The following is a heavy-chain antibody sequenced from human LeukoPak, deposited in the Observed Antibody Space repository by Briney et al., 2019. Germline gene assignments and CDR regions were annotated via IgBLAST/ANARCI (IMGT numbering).Heavy chain of an antibody. D-gene: IGHD3-16*01. CDR2: IYYSGST. Sequence: PSETLSLTCAVSGGSISSSSYYWGWIRQPPGTGLEWIGSIYYSGSTYSNPSLTSRVTISVDTYKNQFYLKLSSVTAADTAVYYCARGRGESGRWYYFDYWGQGTLVTASS. CDR3: ARGRGESGRWYYFDY. CDR1: GGSISSSSYY. V-gene: IGHV4-39*07. J-gene: IGHJ4*02.